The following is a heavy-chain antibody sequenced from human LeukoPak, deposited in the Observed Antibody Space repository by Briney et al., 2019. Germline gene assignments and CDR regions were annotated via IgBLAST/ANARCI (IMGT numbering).Heavy chain of an antibody. CDR3: ARERLIAGATVFDY. CDR2: IYCSGST. V-gene: IGHV4-59*11. Sequence: PSETLSLTCTVSGDSISRHYWSWIRQPPGKGREWIGCIYCSGSTSYNPSLKSRVTISVDTSNNQFSLKLTSMTAADTAVYFCARERLIAGATVFDYWGQGTLVTVSS. CDR1: GDSISRHY. J-gene: IGHJ4*02. D-gene: IGHD1-26*01.